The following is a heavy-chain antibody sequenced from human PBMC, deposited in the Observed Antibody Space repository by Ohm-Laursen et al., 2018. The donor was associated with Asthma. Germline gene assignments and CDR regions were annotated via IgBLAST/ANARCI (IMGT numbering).Heavy chain of an antibody. V-gene: IGHV4-39*07. CDR1: GGSISSGTYW. D-gene: IGHD3-22*01. Sequence: SDTLSLTCTVSGGSISSGTYWWGWIRQPPGMGLEWIGSSSYSGSTYYNPPLRSRVTISVDTSKNQFSLKLSSVTAADTAVYYCARGPPNYDSSGYYADYWGQGTLVTVSS. CDR3: ARGPPNYDSSGYYADY. J-gene: IGHJ4*02. CDR2: SSYSGST.